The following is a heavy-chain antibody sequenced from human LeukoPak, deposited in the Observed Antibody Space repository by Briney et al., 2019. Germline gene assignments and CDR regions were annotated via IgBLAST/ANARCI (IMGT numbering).Heavy chain of an antibody. V-gene: IGHV4-34*01. CDR2: INHSGST. D-gene: IGHD3-9*01. J-gene: IGHJ6*03. CDR1: GGSFSGYY. CDR3: ARESCFACPGFGYFDWLPAPYMPPTYYYMDV. Sequence: SETLSLTCAVYGGSFSGYYWSWIRQPPGKGLEWIGEINHSGSTNYNPSLKSRVTISVDTSKNQFSLKLSSVTAADTAVYYCARESCFACPGFGYFDWLPAPYMPPTYYYMDVWGKGTTVTVSS.